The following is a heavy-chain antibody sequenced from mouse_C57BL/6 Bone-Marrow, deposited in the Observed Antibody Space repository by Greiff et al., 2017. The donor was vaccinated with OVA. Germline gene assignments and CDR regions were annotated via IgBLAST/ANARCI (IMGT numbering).Heavy chain of an antibody. D-gene: IGHD2-3*01. Sequence: EVQLVESGGGLVKPGGSLKLFCAASGFTFSSYAMSWVRQTPEKRLEWVATISDGGSYTYYPDNVKGRFTISRDNAKNNLYLQMSHLKSEDTAMYYCARARTYDGYSYYAMDYWGQGTSVTVSS. J-gene: IGHJ4*01. CDR3: ARARTYDGYSYYAMDY. CDR1: GFTFSSYA. CDR2: ISDGGSYT. V-gene: IGHV5-4*01.